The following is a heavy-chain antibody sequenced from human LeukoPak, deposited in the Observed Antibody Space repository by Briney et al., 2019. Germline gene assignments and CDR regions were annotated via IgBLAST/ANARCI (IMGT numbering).Heavy chain of an antibody. D-gene: IGHD3-10*01. V-gene: IGHV1-8*01. Sequence: ASVKVSCKASGYTFTSYDINWVRQATGQGLEWMGWMNPNSGNTGYAQKFQGRVTMTRNTSISTAYMELSNLRSEDTAVYYCARAYGSGSYSWFDPWGQGTLVTVSS. CDR3: ARAYGSGSYSWFDP. CDR1: GYTFTSYD. CDR2: MNPNSGNT. J-gene: IGHJ5*02.